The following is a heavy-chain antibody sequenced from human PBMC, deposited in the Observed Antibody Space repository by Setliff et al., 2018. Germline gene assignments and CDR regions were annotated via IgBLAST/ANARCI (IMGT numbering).Heavy chain of an antibody. V-gene: IGHV7-4-1*02. D-gene: IGHD3-10*01. CDR2: INTNTGNP. CDR1: KYTFNSYA. J-gene: IGHJ6*03. Sequence: ASVKVSCKASKYTFNSYAMNWVRQAPGQGLEWMGWINTNTGNPTYAQGFTGRFVFSLDTSVSTAYLQISSLKAEDTALYYCARASRFGTIKYRGDYYMDVWGKGTTVTVSS. CDR3: ARASRFGTIKYRGDYYMDV.